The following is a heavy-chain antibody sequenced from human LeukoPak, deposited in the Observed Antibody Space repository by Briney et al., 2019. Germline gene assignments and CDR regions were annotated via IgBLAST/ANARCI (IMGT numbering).Heavy chain of an antibody. J-gene: IGHJ4*02. Sequence: GGSLRLSCAASKFTFSSYWMSWVRQAPGKGLEWVANIKQDGSQKYYVDSVKGRFNISRDNAKNSLYLQMNSLRAEDTAVYYCARSYSYGHGVRFRFDYWGQGTLVTVSS. CDR2: IKQDGSQK. D-gene: IGHD5-18*01. V-gene: IGHV3-7*01. CDR1: KFTFSSYW. CDR3: ARSYSYGHGVRFRFDY.